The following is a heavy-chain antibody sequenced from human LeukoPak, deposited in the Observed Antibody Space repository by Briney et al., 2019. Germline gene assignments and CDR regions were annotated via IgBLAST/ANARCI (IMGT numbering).Heavy chain of an antibody. J-gene: IGHJ3*02. Sequence: SETLSLTCTVSGGSISSYYWSWIRQPPGKGLEWIGYIYYSGSTNYNPSLKSRVTISVDTSKNQFSLKLSSATAADTAVYYCARDRNSGYYFESAFDIWGQGTMVTVSS. CDR2: IYYSGST. V-gene: IGHV4-59*01. D-gene: IGHD3-22*01. CDR1: GGSISSYY. CDR3: ARDRNSGYYFESAFDI.